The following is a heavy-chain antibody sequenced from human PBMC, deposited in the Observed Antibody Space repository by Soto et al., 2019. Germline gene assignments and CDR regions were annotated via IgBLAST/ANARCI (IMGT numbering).Heavy chain of an antibody. CDR1: GGSFSGYE. J-gene: IGHJ5*02. CDR3: ARGRYCSGGSCYRNWFDP. D-gene: IGHD2-15*01. Sequence: PSETLALACAVYGGSFSGYEWGWIRRPPGKGLEWIGEINHSGSTNYNPSLKSRVTISVDTSKNQFSLKLSSVTAADTAVYYCARGRYCSGGSCYRNWFDPWGQGTLVTVSS. CDR2: INHSGST. V-gene: IGHV4-34*01.